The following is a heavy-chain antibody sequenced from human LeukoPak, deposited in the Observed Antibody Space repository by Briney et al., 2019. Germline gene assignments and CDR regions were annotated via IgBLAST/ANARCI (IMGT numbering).Heavy chain of an antibody. Sequence: SETLSLTFTVSGDSISSSSFYWGWIRQPPGKGLEWIGSFSYTGNTYYNPSLKSRVTISLDTSKNQFSLELTSVAAADTAVYYCARESGDSALGYYYGMDVWRQGTTVTVSS. D-gene: IGHD2-21*01. J-gene: IGHJ6*02. CDR3: ARESGDSALGYYYGMDV. CDR2: FSYTGNT. CDR1: GDSISSSSFY. V-gene: IGHV4-39*07.